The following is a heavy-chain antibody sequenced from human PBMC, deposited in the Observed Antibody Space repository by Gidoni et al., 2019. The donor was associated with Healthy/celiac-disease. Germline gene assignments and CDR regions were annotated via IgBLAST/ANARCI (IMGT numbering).Heavy chain of an antibody. D-gene: IGHD2-2*01. V-gene: IGHV3-23*01. J-gene: IGHJ3*02. CDR3: AKGMYCSSTSCHDAFDI. CDR2: SSGSGGRT. CDR1: GFTFSSSA. Sequence: EVQLLESGGGLVQPGGSLRLSCAASGFTFSSSAMSWVRQAQGQGLEWGSGSSGSGGRTDYADSEKGRFTISRDNAKNTLYLQMNSLRAEDTAVYYCAKGMYCSSTSCHDAFDIWGQGTMVTVSS.